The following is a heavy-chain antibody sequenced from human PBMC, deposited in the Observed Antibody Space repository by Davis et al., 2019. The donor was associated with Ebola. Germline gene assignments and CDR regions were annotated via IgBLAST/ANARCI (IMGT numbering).Heavy chain of an antibody. Sequence: GGSLRLSCAASGFTFSSYSMNWVRQAPGKGLEWVSDISSGGGAPYYADSVKGRFTISRDNSKNTLYLQMNSLRVEDTAVYYCAERVATFGYWGQGTLVTVSS. D-gene: IGHD5-12*01. CDR3: AERVATFGY. CDR1: GFTFSSYS. CDR2: ISSGGGAP. J-gene: IGHJ4*02. V-gene: IGHV3-23*01.